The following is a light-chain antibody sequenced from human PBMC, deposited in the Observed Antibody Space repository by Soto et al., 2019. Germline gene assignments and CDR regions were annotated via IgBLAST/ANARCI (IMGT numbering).Light chain of an antibody. CDR3: QQYGTSPYT. CDR1: QSVTSSY. V-gene: IGKV3-20*01. J-gene: IGKJ2*01. Sequence: EIVLPQSPGTLSLSPGEGATLSCRASQSVTSSYLAWYQKKPGRAPRLLIYAASNRANGIPDRFSGSGSGTAFTLTISRLEPEDFAVYYCQQYGTSPYTFGQGTELEIK. CDR2: AAS.